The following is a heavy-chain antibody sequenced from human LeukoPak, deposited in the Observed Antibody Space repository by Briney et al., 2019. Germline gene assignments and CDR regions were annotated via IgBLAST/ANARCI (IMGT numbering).Heavy chain of an antibody. CDR3: AREVIAAHNWFDP. CDR2: FYTSGST. Sequence: SETLSLTCTVSGGSISSGSYSWSWIRQPAGKGLEWIGRFYTSGSTNYNPSLKSRVTISVDTSKNQFSLKLSSVTAADTAVYYCAREVIAAHNWFDPWGQGTLVTVSS. CDR1: GGSISSGSYS. J-gene: IGHJ5*02. D-gene: IGHD6-6*01. V-gene: IGHV4-61*02.